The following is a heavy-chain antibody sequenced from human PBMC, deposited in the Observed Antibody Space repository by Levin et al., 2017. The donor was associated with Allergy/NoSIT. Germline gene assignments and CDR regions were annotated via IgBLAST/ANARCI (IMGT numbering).Heavy chain of an antibody. J-gene: IGHJ4*02. CDR2: INTDGTTT. Sequence: GASVTFSFPSSFFPFLPSFLPFFLPSPFPFLFFFSRINTDGTTTSYADSVTGRFTISRDNAKSTLYLQMNSLRAEDSAVYYCARDVGGARGVWGQGTLVTVSS. V-gene: IGHV3-74*01. CDR3: ARDVGGARGV. D-gene: IGHD1-26*01. CDR1: FFPFLPSF.